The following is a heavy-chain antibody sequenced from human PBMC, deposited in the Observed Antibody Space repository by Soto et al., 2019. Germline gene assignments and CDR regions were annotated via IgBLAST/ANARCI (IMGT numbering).Heavy chain of an antibody. CDR2: IYYSGST. CDR3: ARAHSSGYYVYWYFDL. D-gene: IGHD3-22*01. J-gene: IGHJ2*01. V-gene: IGHV4-30-4*01. Sequence: QVQLQESGPGLVKPSQTLSLPCTVSGGSISSGDYYWSWIRQPPGKGLEWIGYIYYSGSTYYNPSLKSRVTISVDTSKNQFSLKLSSVTAADTAVYYCARAHSSGYYVYWYFDLWGRGTLVTVSS. CDR1: GGSISSGDYY.